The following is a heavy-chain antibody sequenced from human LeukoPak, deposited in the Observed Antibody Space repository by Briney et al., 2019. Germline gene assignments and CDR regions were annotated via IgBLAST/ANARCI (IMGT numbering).Heavy chain of an antibody. V-gene: IGHV3-21*01. J-gene: IGHJ4*02. CDR2: IISSGSYI. CDR1: GFTFSIYS. D-gene: IGHD3-22*01. CDR3: ARKEYYDSSGYYYGEGYYFDY. Sequence: GGSLRLSCAASGFTFSIYSMDWVRQAPGKGLEWVSSIISSGSYIYYADSVKGRFTISRDNAKNSLYLQMNSLRAEDTAVYYCARKEYYDSSGYYYGEGYYFDYWGQGTLVTVSS.